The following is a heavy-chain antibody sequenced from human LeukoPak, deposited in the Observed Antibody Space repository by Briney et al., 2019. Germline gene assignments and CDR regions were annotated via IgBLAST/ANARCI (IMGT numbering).Heavy chain of an antibody. J-gene: IGHJ4*02. Sequence: ASVKVSCKASGYTFSDYYIHWVRQAPGQGLEWMGWITPNSGGTKYAQRFQGRVTMTRDTSISTAYMDLSSLASDDTAVFYCVRKSATRRTSEFDYWGQGTPVTVSS. V-gene: IGHV1-2*02. CDR2: ITPNSGGT. CDR3: VRKSATRRTSEFDY. D-gene: IGHD2-15*01. CDR1: GYTFSDYY.